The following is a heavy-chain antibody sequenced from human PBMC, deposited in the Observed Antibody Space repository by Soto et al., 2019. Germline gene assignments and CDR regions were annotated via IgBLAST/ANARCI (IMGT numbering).Heavy chain of an antibody. CDR3: ARDREQWLVPVYCYGMDV. J-gene: IGHJ6*02. CDR2: INHSGST. CDR1: GGSFSGYY. D-gene: IGHD6-19*01. Sequence: SETLSLTCAVYGGSFSGYYWSWIRQPPGKGLEWIGEINHSGSTNYNPSLKSRVTISVDTSKNQFSLKLSSVTAADTAVYYCARDREQWLVPVYCYGMDVWGQGTTVTVSS. V-gene: IGHV4-34*01.